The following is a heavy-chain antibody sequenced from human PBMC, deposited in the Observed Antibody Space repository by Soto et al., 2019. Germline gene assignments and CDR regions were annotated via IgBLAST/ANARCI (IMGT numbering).Heavy chain of an antibody. Sequence: QVQLVESGGGVVQPGRSLRLSCAASGFTFSSYAMHWVRQAPGKGLERVAVISYDGSNKYYADSVKGRFTIARDNSKNTLYLQMNSLRAEDTAVYYCARDYVDTSYGMDVWGQGTTVTVSS. V-gene: IGHV3-30-3*01. CDR3: ARDYVDTSYGMDV. CDR1: GFTFSSYA. J-gene: IGHJ6*02. CDR2: ISYDGSNK. D-gene: IGHD5-18*01.